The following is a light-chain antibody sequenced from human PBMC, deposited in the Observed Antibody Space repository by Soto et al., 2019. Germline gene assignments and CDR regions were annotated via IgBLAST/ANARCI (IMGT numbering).Light chain of an antibody. CDR2: SAY. CDR1: HNIDTY. V-gene: IGKV1-39*01. J-gene: IGKJ4*01. Sequence: DIQMTQSPSSLSASVGDRVTITCRARHNIDTYLHWYLQKPGQAPKLLIYSAYSLQSGVSPRFSGDGSGTDFTLAIRSLQPEDFATCYCQQGDNFPRTFGRGTTV. CDR3: QQGDNFPRT.